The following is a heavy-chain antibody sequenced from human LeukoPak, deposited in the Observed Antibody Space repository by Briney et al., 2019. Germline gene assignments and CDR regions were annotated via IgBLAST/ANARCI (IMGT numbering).Heavy chain of an antibody. CDR1: GFTFSSYW. D-gene: IGHD3-10*01. CDR2: IKQGGSEK. J-gene: IGHJ4*02. Sequence: GGSLRLSCAASGFTFSSYWMSWVRQAPGKGLEWVANIKQGGSEKYYVDSVKGRFTISRDNAKNSLYLQMNSLRAEDTAVYYCARGGSYGSGSYYSRKGYYFDYWGQGTLVTVSS. V-gene: IGHV3-7*01. CDR3: ARGGSYGSGSYYSRKGYYFDY.